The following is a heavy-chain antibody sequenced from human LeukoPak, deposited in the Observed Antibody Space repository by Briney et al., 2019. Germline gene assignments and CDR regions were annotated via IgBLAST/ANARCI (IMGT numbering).Heavy chain of an antibody. CDR2: ISWNSGSI. D-gene: IGHD6-13*01. J-gene: IGHJ4*02. V-gene: IGHV3-9*01. Sequence: GGSLRLSCAASGFTFDDYAMHWVRQAPGKGLEWFSGISWNSGSIGYADSVKGRFTISRDNAKNSLYLQMNSLRAEDTALYYCAKDSSSSWYGYFDYWGQGTLVTVSS. CDR3: AKDSSSSWYGYFDY. CDR1: GFTFDDYA.